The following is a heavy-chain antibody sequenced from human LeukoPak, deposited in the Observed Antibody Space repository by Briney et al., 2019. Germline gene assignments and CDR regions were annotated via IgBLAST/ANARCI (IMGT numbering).Heavy chain of an antibody. Sequence: PGGSLRLSCAASGFTLSSYGMHWVRQAPGKGLEWVAVMSYDGSNKYYADSVKGRFTISRDNSKNTLYLQMNSLRAEDTAVYYCAKDHRYCSGGSCYFFDYWGQGTLVIVSS. CDR1: GFTLSSYG. D-gene: IGHD2-15*01. V-gene: IGHV3-30*18. CDR3: AKDHRYCSGGSCYFFDY. J-gene: IGHJ4*02. CDR2: MSYDGSNK.